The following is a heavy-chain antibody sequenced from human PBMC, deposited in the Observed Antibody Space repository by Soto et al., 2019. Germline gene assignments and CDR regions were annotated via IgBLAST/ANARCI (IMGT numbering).Heavy chain of an antibody. Sequence: GGSLRLSCAASGFTFSSYAMHWVRQSPGKGLEWVAVISYDGSNKYYADSVKGRFTISRDNSKNTLYLQMNSLRAEDTAVYYCAKSPGGYYSFDIWGQGTMVTVSS. CDR2: ISYDGSNK. V-gene: IGHV3-30*18. CDR1: GFTFSSYA. J-gene: IGHJ3*02. CDR3: AKSPGGYYSFDI. D-gene: IGHD3-3*01.